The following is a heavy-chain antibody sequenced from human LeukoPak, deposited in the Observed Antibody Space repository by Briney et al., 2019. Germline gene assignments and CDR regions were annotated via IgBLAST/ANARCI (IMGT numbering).Heavy chain of an antibody. CDR1: GYSFTSYW. CDR3: ASRTQTPRGAFDI. Sequence: GESLKISCKGSGYSFTSYWIGWVRQMPGKGLEWMGIIYPGDSDTRYSPSFQGQVTISADKSISTAYLQWSSLRSEDTAVYYCASRTQTPRGAFDIWGQGTMVTVSS. D-gene: IGHD1-14*01. J-gene: IGHJ3*02. V-gene: IGHV5-51*01. CDR2: IYPGDSDT.